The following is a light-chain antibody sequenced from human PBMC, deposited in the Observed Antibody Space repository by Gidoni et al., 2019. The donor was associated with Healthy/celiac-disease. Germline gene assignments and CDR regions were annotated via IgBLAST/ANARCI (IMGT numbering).Light chain of an antibody. V-gene: IGLV2-14*01. Sequence: QSALTQPASVSGSPGQSIPISCTGTSSDVGGYNYVSWYQQHPGKAPKLMIYEVSNRPSGVSTRFSGSKSGITASLTISGLQAEDEADYYCSSYTSSSTLLYVFGTGTKVTVL. CDR3: SSYTSSSTLLYV. J-gene: IGLJ1*01. CDR1: SSDVGGYNY. CDR2: EVS.